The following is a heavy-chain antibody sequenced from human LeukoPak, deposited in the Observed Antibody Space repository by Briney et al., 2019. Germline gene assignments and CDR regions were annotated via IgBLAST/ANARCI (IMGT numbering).Heavy chain of an antibody. CDR3: AKQSYARSLGE. Sequence: GGSLRLSCATSGFPFSDFSMSWVRQAPGKGLEWISTTNPGGTSTYYAESVKGRFTISRDNSKNTLYLQMSSLRVEDTAVYYCAKQSYARSLGEGGPGTLVSVSS. CDR2: TNPGGTST. D-gene: IGHD2-8*01. CDR1: GFPFSDFS. V-gene: IGHV3-23*01. J-gene: IGHJ4*02.